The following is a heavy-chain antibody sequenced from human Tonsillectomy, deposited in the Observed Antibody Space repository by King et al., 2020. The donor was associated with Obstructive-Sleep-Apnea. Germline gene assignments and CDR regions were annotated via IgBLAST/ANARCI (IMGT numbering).Heavy chain of an antibody. CDR1: GFTFSAYW. Sequence: VQLVESGGGLVQPGGSLRLSCAASGFTFSAYWMSWVRQAPGKGLEWVANIKQDGSEKYYVDSVKGRFTISRDNAKNSLYLQMNSLRAEDTAVYYCRREILAGIAAAAPSERSRHWGQGTLVTVSS. V-gene: IGHV3-7*01. CDR3: RREILAGIAAAAPSERSRH. J-gene: IGHJ1*01. CDR2: IKQDGSEK. D-gene: IGHD6-13*01.